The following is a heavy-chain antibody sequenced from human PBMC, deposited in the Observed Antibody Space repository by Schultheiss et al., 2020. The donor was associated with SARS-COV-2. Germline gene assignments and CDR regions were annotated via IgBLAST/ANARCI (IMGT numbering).Heavy chain of an antibody. D-gene: IGHD1-1*01. Sequence: LRLSCAASGFTVSSNYMSWVRQAPGKGLEWIGYIYYSGSTYYNPSLKSRVTISVDTSKNQFSLKLSSVTAADTAVYYCARDTPSWNDEDYYYGMDVWGQGTTVTVSS. CDR1: GFTVSSNY. V-gene: IGHV4-31*02. J-gene: IGHJ6*02. CDR2: IYYSGST. CDR3: ARDTPSWNDEDYYYGMDV.